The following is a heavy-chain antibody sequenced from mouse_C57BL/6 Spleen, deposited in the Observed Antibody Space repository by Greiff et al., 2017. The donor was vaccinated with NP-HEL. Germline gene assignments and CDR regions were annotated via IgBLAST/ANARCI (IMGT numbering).Heavy chain of an antibody. Sequence: VQLQQSGTVLARPGASVKMSCKTSGYTFTSYWMHWVKQRPGQGLEWIGAIYPGNSDTSYNQKFKGKAKLTAVTSASTAYMELSSLTNEDSAVYYCTRWDDYGSSYYFDYWGQGTTLTVSS. V-gene: IGHV1-5*01. D-gene: IGHD1-1*01. CDR2: IYPGNSDT. CDR1: GYTFTSYW. J-gene: IGHJ2*01. CDR3: TRWDDYGSSYYFDY.